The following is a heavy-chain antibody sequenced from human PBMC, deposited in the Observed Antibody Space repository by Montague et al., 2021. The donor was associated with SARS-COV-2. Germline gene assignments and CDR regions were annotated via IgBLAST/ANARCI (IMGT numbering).Heavy chain of an antibody. CDR2: IYTSGST. J-gene: IGHJ5*02. CDR3: ARDGYSSGWNGLHWFDP. V-gene: IGHV4-4*08. CDR1: GGSISRYS. Sequence: SETLSLTCTVSGGSISRYSWTWIRQPPGKGLEWIGYIYTSGSTNYNPSLKSRVTISVDTSKNQFSQKLSSVTAADTAVYYCARDGYSSGWNGLHWFDPWGQGTLVTVSS. D-gene: IGHD6-25*01.